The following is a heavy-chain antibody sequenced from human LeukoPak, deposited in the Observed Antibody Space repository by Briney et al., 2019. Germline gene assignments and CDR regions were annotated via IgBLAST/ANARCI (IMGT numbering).Heavy chain of an antibody. D-gene: IGHD1-26*01. CDR1: GYSISSGYY. CDR3: ARDLEYSGCYIFRGYY. Sequence: SETLSLTCTVSGYSISSGYYRGWIRQPPGKGLEWIGSIYHSGSTYYNPSLKSRVTISVDTSKNQFSLKLSSVTAADTAVYYCARDLEYSGCYIFRGYYWGQGTLVTVSS. J-gene: IGHJ4*02. V-gene: IGHV4-38-2*02. CDR2: IYHSGST.